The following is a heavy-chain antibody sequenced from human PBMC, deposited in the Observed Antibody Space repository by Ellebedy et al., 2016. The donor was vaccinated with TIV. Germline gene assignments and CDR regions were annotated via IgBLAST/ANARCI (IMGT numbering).Heavy chain of an antibody. CDR2: INPSNGGT. Sequence: AASVKVSCKASGYTFTSDLIHWVRQAPGQGLEWMGVINPSNGGTGYAQKFQGRVTMTRDTSASTVYMELSSLRSEDTAVYYCAREGGVYFFDYWGKGTLVTVSS. J-gene: IGHJ4*02. CDR1: GYTFTSDL. CDR3: AREGGVYFFDY. D-gene: IGHD1-26*01. V-gene: IGHV1-46*01.